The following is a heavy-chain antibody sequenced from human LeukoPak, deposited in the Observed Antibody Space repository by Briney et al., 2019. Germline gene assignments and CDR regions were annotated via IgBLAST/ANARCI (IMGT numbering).Heavy chain of an antibody. J-gene: IGHJ4*02. V-gene: IGHV4-39*01. Sequence: SETLSLTCTVSGGSISSSTYYWGWIRQPPGKGLEWIGSMYYSGSTYYNPSLKSRVTISVDTSKNQFSLRLSSATAADTAVYYCARTYSSGWFPYYFDYWGRGALVTVSS. CDR2: MYYSGST. CDR3: ARTYSSGWFPYYFDY. D-gene: IGHD6-19*01. CDR1: GGSISSSTYY.